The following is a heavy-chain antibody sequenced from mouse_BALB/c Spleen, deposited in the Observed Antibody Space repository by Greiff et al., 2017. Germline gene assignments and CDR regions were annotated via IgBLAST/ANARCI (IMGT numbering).Heavy chain of an antibody. CDR3: ARKDYYGSSWSAY. CDR1: GYTFTSYW. J-gene: IGHJ3*01. D-gene: IGHD1-1*01. V-gene: IGHV1-7*01. CDR2: INPSTGYT. Sequence: VQLQESGAELAKPWASVKMSCKASGYTFTSYWMHWVKQRPGQGLEWIGYINPSTGYTEYNQKFKDKATLTADKSSSTAYMQLSSLTSEDSAVYYCARKDYYGSSWSAYWGQGTLVTVSA.